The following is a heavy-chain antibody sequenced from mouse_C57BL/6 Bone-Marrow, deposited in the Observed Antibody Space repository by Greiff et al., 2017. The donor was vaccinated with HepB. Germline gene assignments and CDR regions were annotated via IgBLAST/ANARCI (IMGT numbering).Heavy chain of an antibody. J-gene: IGHJ1*03. D-gene: IGHD1-1*01. Sequence: EVQGVESGGGLVKPGGSLKLSCAASGFTFSSYAMSWVRQTPEKRLEWVATISDGGSYTYYPDNVKGRFTISRDNAKNNLYLQMSHLKSEDTAMYYCARPDNYGSSPWWYFDVWGTGTTVTVSS. CDR1: GFTFSSYA. CDR2: ISDGGSYT. V-gene: IGHV5-4*01. CDR3: ARPDNYGSSPWWYFDV.